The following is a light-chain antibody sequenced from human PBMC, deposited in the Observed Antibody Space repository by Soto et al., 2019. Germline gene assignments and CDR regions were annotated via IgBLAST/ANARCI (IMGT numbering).Light chain of an antibody. CDR1: SSDVGGYNY. CDR2: EVS. CDR3: SSYRTRGPFV. V-gene: IGLV2-14*01. Sequence: QSALTQPASVSGSPGQSIAISFTGTSSDVGGYNYVSWYQQLPGKAPKLLISEVSNRPSGVSHRVSGSKSGNTASLTISGLQAEDEADYYCSSYRTRGPFVFGTGTKVTVL. J-gene: IGLJ1*01.